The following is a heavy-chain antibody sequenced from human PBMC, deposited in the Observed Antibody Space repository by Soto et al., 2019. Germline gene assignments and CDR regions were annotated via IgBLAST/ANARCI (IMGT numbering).Heavy chain of an antibody. Sequence: GGSLRLSCAASGFTFSSYAMSWVHQAPGKGLEWVSAISGSGGSTYYADSVKGRFTISRDNSKNTLYLQMNSLRAEDTAVYYCARDIGYCSSTSCYGGTGRYGMDVWGQGTTVTVSS. D-gene: IGHD2-2*01. V-gene: IGHV3-23*01. CDR3: ARDIGYCSSTSCYGGTGRYGMDV. CDR2: ISGSGGST. CDR1: GFTFSSYA. J-gene: IGHJ6*02.